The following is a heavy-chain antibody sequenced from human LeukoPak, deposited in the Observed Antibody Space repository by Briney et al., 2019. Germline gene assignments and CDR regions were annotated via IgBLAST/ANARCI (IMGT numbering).Heavy chain of an antibody. CDR3: ARDYLYGMDV. V-gene: IGHV3-74*01. J-gene: IGHJ6*02. Sequence: GGSLRLSCAASGFTFSSYWMHWVRQAPGKGLVWVSRIHGDGTNNHYADSVKGRFTISRDNAKNTLYLQMNSLRAEDTAVYYCARDYLYGMDVWGQGTTVTVSS. CDR2: IHGDGTNN. CDR1: GFTFSSYW.